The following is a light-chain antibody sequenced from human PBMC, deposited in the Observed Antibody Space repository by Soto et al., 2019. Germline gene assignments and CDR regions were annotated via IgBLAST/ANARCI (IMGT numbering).Light chain of an antibody. CDR3: QQLNNYPLT. CDR2: AAS. Sequence: DIQLTQSPSFLSASVGDRVTITCRASQGISSYLAWYQQKPGKAPKLLIYAASTLESGVPSRFNGSGSGTEFTLPISSLQPEDFATYYCQQLNNYPLTFGGGTKVEIK. CDR1: QGISSY. V-gene: IGKV1-9*01. J-gene: IGKJ4*01.